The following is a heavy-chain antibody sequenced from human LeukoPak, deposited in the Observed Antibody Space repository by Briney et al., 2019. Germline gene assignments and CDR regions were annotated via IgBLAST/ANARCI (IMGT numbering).Heavy chain of an antibody. CDR1: GFTFSNYG. CDR2: IWYDGSNK. J-gene: IGHJ4*02. CDR3: AKDFSGSYLDY. V-gene: IGHV3-33*06. D-gene: IGHD1-26*01. Sequence: PWRSLRLSCAASGFTFSNYGMLGVRQAPGKGLEWVAVIWYDGSNKYYADPVKGRSTIPRHNSKNTLYLQINIRRPEDTAVYSCAKDFSGSYLDYWGQGTQVTVSS.